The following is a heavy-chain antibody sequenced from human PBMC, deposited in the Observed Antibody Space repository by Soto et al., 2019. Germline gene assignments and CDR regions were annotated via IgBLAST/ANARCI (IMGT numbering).Heavy chain of an antibody. J-gene: IGHJ1*01. CDR2: IIPIFGTA. CDR1: GGTFSSYA. Sequence: ASVKVSCKASGGTFSSYAISWVRQAPGQGLEWMGGIIPIFGTANYAQKFQGRVTITADESTSTAYIELSSLRSEDTAVYYCAREYDSSGYTEYFQRWGQGTLVTVSS. V-gene: IGHV1-69*13. D-gene: IGHD3-22*01. CDR3: AREYDSSGYTEYFQR.